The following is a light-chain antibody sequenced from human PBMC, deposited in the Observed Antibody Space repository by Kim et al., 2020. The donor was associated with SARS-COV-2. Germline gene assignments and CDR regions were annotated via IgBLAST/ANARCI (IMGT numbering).Light chain of an antibody. J-gene: IGLJ2*01. V-gene: IGLV3-1*01. CDR3: QAWDTNTAVV. CDR2: QDN. Sequence: SYELTQPPSVSVSPGQTASITCSGDKLGDKYACWYQQKPGQSPVLVIYQDNKRPSGIPERFSGSNSGNTATLTISGTQAMDEADYYCQAWDTNTAVVFGG. CDR1: KLGDKY.